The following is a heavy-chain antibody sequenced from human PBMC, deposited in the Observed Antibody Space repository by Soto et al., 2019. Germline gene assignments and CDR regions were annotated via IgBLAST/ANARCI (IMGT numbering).Heavy chain of an antibody. D-gene: IGHD2-2*01. V-gene: IGHV1-69*08. J-gene: IGHJ6*02. CDR3: AREDRDREAGLVPAAIDGMDV. CDR1: GGTFSRYS. Sequence: QVQLVQSGAEVKKPGSSVKVSCKASGGTFSRYSITWVRQAPGHGLEWIGRIIPIFGIPTYAQKFQGRVTIAADESTRTAYMEKRTLRSDDTAVYYCAREDRDREAGLVPAAIDGMDVWGQGTTVTVSS. CDR2: IIPIFGIP.